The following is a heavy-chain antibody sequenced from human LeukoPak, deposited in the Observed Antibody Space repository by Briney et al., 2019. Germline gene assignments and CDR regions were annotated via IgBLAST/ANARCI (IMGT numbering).Heavy chain of an antibody. CDR1: GFTFSSYG. CDR2: ISYDGSNK. J-gene: IGHJ4*02. V-gene: IGHV3-30*18. Sequence: GGSLRLSCAASGFTFSSYGMHWVRQAPGKGLEWVAVISYDGSNKYYADSVKGRFTISRDNSKNTLYLQMNSLRAEDTAVYYCAKDSGGYQLLEYYFDYWGQETLVTVSS. D-gene: IGHD2-2*01. CDR3: AKDSGGYQLLEYYFDY.